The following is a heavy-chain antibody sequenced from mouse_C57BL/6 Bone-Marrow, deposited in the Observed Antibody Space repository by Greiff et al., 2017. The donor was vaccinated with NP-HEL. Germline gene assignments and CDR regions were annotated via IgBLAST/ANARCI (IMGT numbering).Heavy chain of an antibody. Sequence: QVHVKQSGAELARPGASVKLSCKASGYTFTSYGISWVKQRTGQGLEWIGEIYPRSGNTYYNEKFKGKATLTADKSSSTAYMELRSLTSEDSAVYFCARDRATVVATKAWFAYWGQGTLVTVSA. CDR1: GYTFTSYG. V-gene: IGHV1-81*01. CDR2: IYPRSGNT. CDR3: ARDRATVVATKAWFAY. J-gene: IGHJ3*01. D-gene: IGHD1-1*01.